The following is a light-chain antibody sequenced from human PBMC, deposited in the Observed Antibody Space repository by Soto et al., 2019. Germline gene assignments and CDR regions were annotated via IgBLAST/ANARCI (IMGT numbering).Light chain of an antibody. Sequence: DIQMTQSPSTLSASVGERVTITCRASQSINRWLAWYQQKPGRAPTLLIYDVSTLESGVPSRFSGGGSRTEFTLTITSLQPDDFATYYCQEYTTYSRTFGQGTKVEVK. CDR3: QEYTTYSRT. CDR1: QSINRW. V-gene: IGKV1-5*01. CDR2: DVS. J-gene: IGKJ1*01.